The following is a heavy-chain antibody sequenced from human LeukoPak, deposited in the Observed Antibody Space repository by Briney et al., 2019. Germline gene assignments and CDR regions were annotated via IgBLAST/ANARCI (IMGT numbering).Heavy chain of an antibody. J-gene: IGHJ6*03. CDR2: IIPIFGTA. Sequence: SVKVSCKASGGTFSSYAISWVRQAPGQGLEWMGRIIPIFGTANYAQKFQGRVTITTDESTSTAYMELSSLRSEDTAVYYCARLHPYYYHMDVWGKGTTVTVSS. D-gene: IGHD4-11*01. V-gene: IGHV1-69*05. CDR1: GGTFSSYA. CDR3: ARLHPYYYHMDV.